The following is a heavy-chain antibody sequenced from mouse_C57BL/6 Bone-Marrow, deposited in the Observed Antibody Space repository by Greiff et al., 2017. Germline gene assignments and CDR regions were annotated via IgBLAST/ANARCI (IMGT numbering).Heavy chain of an antibody. J-gene: IGHJ3*01. CDR3: ARSLLFLRSWFAY. D-gene: IGHD1-1*01. Sequence: QVQLQQPGAALVKPGASVKMSRKASGYTFTSYWTTGVKQRPGQGFEGIGDFYPGSGSTHHNEKFKSKATLTVDTSSSTAYMQLSSLTSEDSAVYYCARSLLFLRSWFAYWGQGTLVTVSA. V-gene: IGHV1-55*01. CDR1: GYTFTSYW. CDR2: FYPGSGST.